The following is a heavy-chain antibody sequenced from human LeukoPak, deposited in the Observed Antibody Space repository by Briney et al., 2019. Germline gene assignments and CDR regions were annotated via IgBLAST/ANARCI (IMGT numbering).Heavy chain of an antibody. J-gene: IGHJ4*02. D-gene: IGHD3-16*02. CDR1: GYTLTELS. Sequence: GASVKVSCKVSGYTLTELSMHWVRQAPGKGPEWMGGFDPEDGETIYAQKFQGRVTMTEDTSTDTAYMELSSLRSEDTAVYYCATGMITFGGVIVHDYWGQGTLVTVSS. CDR3: ATGMITFGGVIVHDY. V-gene: IGHV1-24*01. CDR2: FDPEDGET.